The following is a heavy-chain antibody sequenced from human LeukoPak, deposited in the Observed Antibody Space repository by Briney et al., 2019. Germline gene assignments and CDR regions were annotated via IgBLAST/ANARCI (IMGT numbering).Heavy chain of an antibody. CDR1: GYTFTSYY. CDR3: ARDPERYYFDY. D-gene: IGHD5-24*01. CDR2: INPSGGST. Sequence: ASVKVSCKASGYTFTSYYMHWVRQAPGQGREWMGIINPSGGSTSYAQKFQGRVAMTRDTSTSTVYMELSSLRSEDTAVYYCARDPERYYFDYWGQGTLVTVSS. J-gene: IGHJ4*02. V-gene: IGHV1-46*01.